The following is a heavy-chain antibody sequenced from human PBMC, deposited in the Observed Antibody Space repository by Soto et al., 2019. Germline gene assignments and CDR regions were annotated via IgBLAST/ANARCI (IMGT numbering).Heavy chain of an antibody. CDR3: ARGATYGDYVIRLFDY. J-gene: IGHJ4*02. CDR2: IYHSGST. Sequence: SETLSLTCAVSGGSISSGGYSWSWIRQPPGKGLEWIGYIYHSGSTYYNPSLKSRVTISVDRSKNQFSLKLSSVTAADTAVYYCARGATYGDYVIRLFDYWGQGTLVSVSS. D-gene: IGHD4-17*01. V-gene: IGHV4-30-2*01. CDR1: GGSISSGGYS.